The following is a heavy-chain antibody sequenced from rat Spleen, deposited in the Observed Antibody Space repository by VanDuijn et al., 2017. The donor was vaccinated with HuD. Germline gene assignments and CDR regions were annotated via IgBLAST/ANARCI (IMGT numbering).Heavy chain of an antibody. CDR3: SIHPRY. V-gene: IGHV2-1*01. D-gene: IGHD3-1*01. J-gene: IGHJ2*01. Sequence: QLKESGPGLVQPSQTLSLTCTVSGFSLTSNSVSWVRQPPGKGLEWIGAMWSGGRTDYNSALKSRLSINRDTSKSQVFLKMNSLQTDDTGTYYCSIHPRYWGQGVMVTVSS. CDR2: MWSGGRT. CDR1: GFSLTSNS.